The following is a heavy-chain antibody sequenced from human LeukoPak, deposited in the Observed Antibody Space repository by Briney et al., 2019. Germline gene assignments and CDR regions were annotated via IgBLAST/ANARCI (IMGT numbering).Heavy chain of an antibody. Sequence: PGGSLRLSCAASGFTLSSYWMSWARQAPGKGLEWVANIKQDGSEKYYVDSVKGRFTISRDNAKNSLYLQMNSLGAEDTAVYYCARVREYVGFDYWGQGTLVTVSS. CDR3: ARVREYVGFDY. CDR1: GFTLSSYW. CDR2: IKQDGSEK. V-gene: IGHV3-7*01. D-gene: IGHD3-16*01. J-gene: IGHJ4*02.